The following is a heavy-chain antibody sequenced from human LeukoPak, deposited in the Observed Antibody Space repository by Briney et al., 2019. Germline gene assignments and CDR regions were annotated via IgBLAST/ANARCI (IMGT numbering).Heavy chain of an antibody. CDR1: GGSIISYY. CDR2: IYSSGST. Sequence: PSETLSLTCTVSGGSIISYYWSWIRQPAGRGLEWIGRIYSSGSTNYNPSLKSRVTISLDKSKNQFSLKLSSVNAADTAVYYCAKGGSSGPYYWGQGTLVTVSS. D-gene: IGHD6-19*01. CDR3: AKGGSSGPYY. V-gene: IGHV4-4*07. J-gene: IGHJ4*02.